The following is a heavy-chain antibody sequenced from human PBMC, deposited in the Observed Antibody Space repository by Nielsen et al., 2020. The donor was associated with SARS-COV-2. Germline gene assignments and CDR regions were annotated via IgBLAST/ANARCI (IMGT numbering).Heavy chain of an antibody. V-gene: IGHV3-23*01. CDR3: TRRVAGGTMDV. CDR2: FGVSGGGT. Sequence: GESLKIPCAASGFTFSNFAMNWVRQAPGKGLEWVSTFGVSGGGTYYADSLKGPFTISRDNSKNTLFLQMNSLGADDTAIYYCTRRVAGGTMDVWGQGTTVTVSS. D-gene: IGHD6-19*01. J-gene: IGHJ6*02. CDR1: GFTFSNFA.